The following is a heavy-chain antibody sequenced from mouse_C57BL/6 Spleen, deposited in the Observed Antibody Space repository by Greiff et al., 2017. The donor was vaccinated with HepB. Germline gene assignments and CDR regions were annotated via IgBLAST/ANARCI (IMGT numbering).Heavy chain of an antibody. CDR2: IYPGDGDT. CDR3: ARKTTVVAAYDLDY. V-gene: IGHV1-80*01. D-gene: IGHD1-1*01. J-gene: IGHJ2*01. CDR1: GYAFSSYW. Sequence: QVQLQQSGAELVKPGASVKISCKASGYAFSSYWMNWVKQRPGKGLEWIGQIYPGDGDTNYNGKFKGKATLTADKSSSTAYMQLSSLNSEDSAVYFGARKTTVVAAYDLDYWGKGTTLTVAS.